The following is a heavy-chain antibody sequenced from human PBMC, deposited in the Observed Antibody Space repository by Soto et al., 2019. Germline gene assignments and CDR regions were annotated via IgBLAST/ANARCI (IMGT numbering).Heavy chain of an antibody. CDR1: GYTFTRFW. V-gene: IGHV5-51*01. D-gene: IGHD4-17*01. J-gene: IGHJ4*02. Sequence: PGESLKISCQGSGYTFTRFWIGWVRQMPGKGLEWMGIIYPGDSDTRYSLSFQGQVTTSADKSISTAYLQWRSLKASDTAVYYCARPGYGGFDLWGQGTLVTVSS. CDR3: ARPGYGGFDL. CDR2: IYPGDSDT.